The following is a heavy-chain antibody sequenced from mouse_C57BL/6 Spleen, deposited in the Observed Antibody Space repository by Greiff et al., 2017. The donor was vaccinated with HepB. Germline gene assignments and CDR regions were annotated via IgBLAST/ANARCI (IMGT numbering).Heavy chain of an antibody. CDR1: GYTFTSYW. V-gene: IGHV1-61*01. CDR2: IYPSDSET. CDR3: ARFDVGYYYAMDY. J-gene: IGHJ4*01. Sequence: QVQLQQPGAELVRPGSSVKLSCKASGYTFTSYWMDWVKQRPGQGLEWIGNIYPSDSETHYNQKFKDKATLTVDKSSSTAYMQLSSLTSEDSAVYYCARFDVGYYYAMDYWGQGTSVTVSS.